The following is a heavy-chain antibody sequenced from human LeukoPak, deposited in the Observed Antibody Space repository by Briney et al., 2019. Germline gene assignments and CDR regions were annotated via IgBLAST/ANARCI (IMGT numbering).Heavy chain of an antibody. CDR3: VRIPNNAGFPNWFDP. D-gene: IGHD1-14*01. J-gene: IGHJ5*02. Sequence: GGSLRLSCAASGFTFSTSTMNWVRQAPGKGLEWVSSISGSSDYMYYADSVKGRFTISKDNAKNSLYLQMNSLRAEDTAVYYCVRIPNNAGFPNWFDPWGQGTLVTVSS. CDR2: ISGSSDYM. V-gene: IGHV3-21*01. CDR1: GFTFSTST.